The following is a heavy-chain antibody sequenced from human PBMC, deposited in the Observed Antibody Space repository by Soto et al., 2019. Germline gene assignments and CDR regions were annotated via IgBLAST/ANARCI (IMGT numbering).Heavy chain of an antibody. CDR1: GFSFYDYA. V-gene: IGHV3-49*03. J-gene: IGHJ4*02. CDR3: ARGGGNLLWFGGAF. Sequence: GGSLRLSCTASGFSFYDYAMTWFRQAPGKGLEWVGFIRGTAYGGTTEYAASVKGRFTISRDNSKSVAYLQMNSLRPEDTAVYYCARGGGNLLWFGGAFWGQGTLVTVSS. CDR2: IRGTAYGGTT. D-gene: IGHD3-10*01.